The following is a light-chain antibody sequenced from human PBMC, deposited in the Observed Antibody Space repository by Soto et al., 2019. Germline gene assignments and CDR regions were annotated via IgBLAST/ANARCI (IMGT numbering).Light chain of an antibody. V-gene: IGKV1-39*01. CDR2: DAS. Sequence: DIQMTQSPSSLSASVGDRVTITCRASQTISTYLNWYQQKPGKAPRLLIYDASSLLSGVPSRFSGSGYGTDFTLTIASLQPEDFSNYYCQQSDSTPYTFGQGTKVEI. CDR1: QTISTY. J-gene: IGKJ2*01. CDR3: QQSDSTPYT.